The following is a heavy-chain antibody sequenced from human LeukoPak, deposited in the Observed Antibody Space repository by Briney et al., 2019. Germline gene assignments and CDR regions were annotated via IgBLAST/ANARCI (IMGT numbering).Heavy chain of an antibody. D-gene: IGHD2-2*01. CDR3: AKATEDIVVVPAAMRGYYCYMDV. CDR2: ISWNSGSI. Sequence: PGRSLRLSCAASGFTFDDYAMHWVRQAPGKGLEWVSGISWNSGSIGYADSVKGRFTISRDNAKNSLYLQMNSLRAEDTALYYCAKATEDIVVVPAAMRGYYCYMDVWGKGTTVTVSS. CDR1: GFTFDDYA. V-gene: IGHV3-9*01. J-gene: IGHJ6*03.